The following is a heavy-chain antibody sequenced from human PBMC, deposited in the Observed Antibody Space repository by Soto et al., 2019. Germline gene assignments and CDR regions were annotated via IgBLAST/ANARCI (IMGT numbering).Heavy chain of an antibody. J-gene: IGHJ4*02. CDR2: FSGSSGNS. CDR1: GFTFSSSI. D-gene: IGHD5-12*01. Sequence: GGSLRLSCAGSGFTFSSSIMRWVRQAPGKGLEWVSTFSGSSGNSYYADSVKGRFTISRDNSKNTLYLQMNSLRAEDTALYYCAKRGHNFFDYWGQGTLVTVSS. CDR3: AKRGHNFFDY. V-gene: IGHV3-23*01.